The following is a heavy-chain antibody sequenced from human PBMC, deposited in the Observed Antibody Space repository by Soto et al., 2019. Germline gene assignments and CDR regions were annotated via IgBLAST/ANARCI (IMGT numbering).Heavy chain of an antibody. J-gene: IGHJ6*02. CDR3: ARTFQYCSGGSCYYAMDV. CDR1: GYTFTSNA. V-gene: IGHV1-3*05. Sequence: QVQLVQSGAEEKKPGASVKVSCKASGYTFTSNAMHWVRQAPGQRLEWMGWIIAGNGNSKYSQKFQGSVPIPRHXSASTAYMELSSLRSEDTAVYYCARTFQYCSGGSCYYAMDVWGQGTTVTVSS. CDR2: IIAGNGNS. D-gene: IGHD2-15*01.